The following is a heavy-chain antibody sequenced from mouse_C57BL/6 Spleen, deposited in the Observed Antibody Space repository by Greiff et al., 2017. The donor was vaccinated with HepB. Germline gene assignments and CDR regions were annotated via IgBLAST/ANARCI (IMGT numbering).Heavy chain of an antibody. Sequence: VQLQQSGAELMKPGASVKLSCKATGYTFTGYWIEWVKQRPGHGLEWIGEILPGSGSTNYNEKFKSKATLTVDKSSSTAYMQLSSLTSEDSAVYYCAREDYDKGYAMDYWGQGTSVTVSS. CDR2: ILPGSGST. CDR1: GYTFTGYW. V-gene: IGHV1-9*01. J-gene: IGHJ4*01. CDR3: AREDYDKGYAMDY. D-gene: IGHD2-4*01.